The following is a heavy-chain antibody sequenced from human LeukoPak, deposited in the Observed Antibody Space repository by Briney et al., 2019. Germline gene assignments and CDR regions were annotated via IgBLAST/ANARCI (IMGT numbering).Heavy chain of an antibody. D-gene: IGHD6-13*01. CDR1: GGSFSGYY. V-gene: IGHV4-34*01. Sequence: SETLSLTCAVYGGSFSGYYWSWIGQPPGKGLEWIGEINHSGSTNYNPSLKSRVTISVDTSKNQFSLKLSSVTAADTAVYYCARGFLYSRGFVYWGQGTLVTVSS. J-gene: IGHJ4*02. CDR3: ARGFLYSRGFVY. CDR2: INHSGST.